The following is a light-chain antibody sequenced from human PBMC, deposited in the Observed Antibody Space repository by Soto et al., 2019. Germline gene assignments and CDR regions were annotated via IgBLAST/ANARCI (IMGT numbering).Light chain of an antibody. V-gene: IGKV3-11*01. CDR1: QSVSSY. Sequence: EIVLTQSPATLSLSPGERATLSCRASQSVSSYLAWYQQKPGQAPRLLIYDASNRATGIPAGFSGSGSGTDFTLTISSLEPEDFAVYYCQQRHSWPPIFTFGPGTKVDIK. CDR3: QQRHSWPPIFT. CDR2: DAS. J-gene: IGKJ3*01.